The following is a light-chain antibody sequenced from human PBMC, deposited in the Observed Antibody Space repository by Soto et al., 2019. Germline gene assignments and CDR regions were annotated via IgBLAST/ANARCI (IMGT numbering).Light chain of an antibody. J-gene: IGLJ3*02. V-gene: IGLV2-14*01. Sequence: QSVLTQPASVSGSPGQSITISCTGTSSDVGGYNYVSWYQQHPGKAPKLMIYEVSNRPSGVSNRFSGSKSGNTASLTISGLQAEDVADYYCSSYTSSSIWVFGGGTKLTVL. CDR1: SSDVGGYNY. CDR2: EVS. CDR3: SSYTSSSIWV.